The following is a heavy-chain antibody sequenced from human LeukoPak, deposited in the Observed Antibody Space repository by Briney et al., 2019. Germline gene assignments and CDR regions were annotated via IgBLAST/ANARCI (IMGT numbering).Heavy chain of an antibody. J-gene: IGHJ4*02. Sequence: SDTLSLTCSVSGGSFSGHYWSWLRQTPERGLEWLGFVFASGSTNYNPFFKSRVTMSADMSRNQFYLGLPSVSAADTGVYFCARHHHYGDYDYFDFWGQGTLVTVSS. CDR2: VFASGST. CDR1: GGSFSGHY. CDR3: ARHHHYGDYDYFDF. D-gene: IGHD4-17*01. V-gene: IGHV4-59*08.